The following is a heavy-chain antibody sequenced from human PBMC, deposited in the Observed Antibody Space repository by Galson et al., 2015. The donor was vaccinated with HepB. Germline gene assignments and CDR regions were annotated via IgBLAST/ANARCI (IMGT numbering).Heavy chain of an antibody. D-gene: IGHD6-19*01. V-gene: IGHV3-30-3*01. CDR3: VRDRLRMYSRGWYTD. Sequence: SLRLSCAASGFTFGSYAMHWVRQAPGKGLEWVAVISDDGGTKYHADSVVGRFTISRDNSQSTLYLQMNSLIPEDTALYYCVRDRLRMYSRGWYTDWGQGTLVTVSS. CDR2: ISDDGGTK. CDR1: GFTFGSYA. J-gene: IGHJ4*02.